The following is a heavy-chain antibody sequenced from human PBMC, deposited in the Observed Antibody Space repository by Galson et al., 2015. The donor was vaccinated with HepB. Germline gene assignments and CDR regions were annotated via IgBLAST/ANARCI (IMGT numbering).Heavy chain of an antibody. Sequence: SLRLSCAASGFTFRTHAMHWVRQAPGKGLEWVAAVSDDGSGKYYGDSVKGRFTISRDNSKNTLYLQMSSLRAEDTAFYYCARDKIVGAGSYWFDPWGQGTLVTVSS. J-gene: IGHJ5*02. CDR2: VSDDGSGK. CDR3: ARDKIVGAGSYWFDP. D-gene: IGHD1-26*01. V-gene: IGHV3-30*04. CDR1: GFTFRTHA.